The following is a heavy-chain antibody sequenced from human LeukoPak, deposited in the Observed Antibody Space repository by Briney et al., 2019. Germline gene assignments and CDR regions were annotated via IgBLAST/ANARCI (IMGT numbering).Heavy chain of an antibody. V-gene: IGHV3-30*09. CDR3: AKGARTAMVREGFDY. Sequence: GGSLRLSCAASGFTFSSYAMHWVRQAPGKGLEWVAVISYDGSSKYYADSVKGRFAISRDNSKNTLYLQMNSLRAEDTAVYYCAKGARTAMVREGFDYWGQGTLVTVSS. D-gene: IGHD5-18*01. CDR1: GFTFSSYA. CDR2: ISYDGSSK. J-gene: IGHJ4*02.